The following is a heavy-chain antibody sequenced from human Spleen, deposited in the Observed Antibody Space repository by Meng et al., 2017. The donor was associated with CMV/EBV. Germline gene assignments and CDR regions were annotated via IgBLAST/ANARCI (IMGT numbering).Heavy chain of an antibody. CDR2: IYYSGST. V-gene: IGHV4-39*07. J-gene: IGHJ5*02. CDR3: ARGYCSSTSCPSPGGDWFDP. CDR1: GGSISSSSYY. Sequence: SETLSLTCTVSGGSISSSSYYWGWIRQPPGKGLEWIGSIYYSGSTYYNPSLKSRVTISVDTSKNQFSLKLSSVTAADTAVYYCARGYCSSTSCPSPGGDWFDPWGQGTLVTVSS. D-gene: IGHD2-2*01.